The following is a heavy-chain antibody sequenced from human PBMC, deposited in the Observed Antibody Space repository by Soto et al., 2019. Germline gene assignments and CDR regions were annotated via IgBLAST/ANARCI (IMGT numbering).Heavy chain of an antibody. CDR2: ISGSGGST. J-gene: IGHJ4*02. CDR3: ARGLGYCSSTSCYIWFDY. D-gene: IGHD2-2*02. CDR1: GFTFSTYA. Sequence: EVQLLESGGGLVQPGGSLILSCAASGFTFSTYAMSWVRQAPGKGLEWVSAISGSGGSTYYADSVKGRFTISRDNSKNTLFLQMNSLRAEDTAVHYCARGLGYCSSTSCYIWFDYWGQGTLVTVSS. V-gene: IGHV3-23*01.